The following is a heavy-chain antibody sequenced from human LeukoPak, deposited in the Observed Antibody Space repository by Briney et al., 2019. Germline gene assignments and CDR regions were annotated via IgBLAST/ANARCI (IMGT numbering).Heavy chain of an antibody. CDR3: ARASGATYCSGGSCYSIGFDP. D-gene: IGHD2-15*01. CDR1: GGSISSYY. J-gene: IGHJ5*02. Sequence: SETLSLTCTVSGGSISSYYWSWIRQPPGKGLEWIGYIYYSGSTNYNPSLKSRATISVDTSKNQFSLKLSSVTAADTAVYYCARASGATYCSGGSCYSIGFDPWGQGTLVTVSS. CDR2: IYYSGST. V-gene: IGHV4-59*08.